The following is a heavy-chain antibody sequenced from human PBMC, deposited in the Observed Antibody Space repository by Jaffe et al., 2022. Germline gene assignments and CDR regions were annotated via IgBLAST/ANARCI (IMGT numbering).Heavy chain of an antibody. CDR2: IYYSGST. J-gene: IGHJ4*02. V-gene: IGHV4-61*01. Sequence: QVQLQESGPGLVKPSETLSLTCTVSGGSVSSGSYYWSWIRQPPGKGLEWIGYIYYSGSTNYNPSLKSRVTISVDTSKNQFSLKLSSVTAADTAVYYCAREKGIAAAGTKYYFDYWGQGTLVTVSS. CDR3: AREKGIAAAGTKYYFDY. CDR1: GGSVSSGSYY. D-gene: IGHD6-13*01.